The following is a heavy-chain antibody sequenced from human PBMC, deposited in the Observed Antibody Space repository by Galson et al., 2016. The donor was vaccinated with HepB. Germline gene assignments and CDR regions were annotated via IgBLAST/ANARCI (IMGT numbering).Heavy chain of an antibody. CDR2: IFHTGRT. J-gene: IGHJ3*02. V-gene: IGHV4-4*02. D-gene: IGHD2-15*01. CDR1: GYSISSSNW. Sequence: ATLSLTCAISGYSISSSNWWSWVRQPPGKGLEWIGEIFHTGRTNYNPSLKSRVTMSIAKPNNHFSLKLSPMTAADTAVYYCVRDVGTDAFDIWGQGTMVTVSS. CDR3: VRDVGTDAFDI.